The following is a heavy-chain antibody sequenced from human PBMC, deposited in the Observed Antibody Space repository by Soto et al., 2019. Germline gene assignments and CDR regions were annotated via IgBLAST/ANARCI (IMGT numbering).Heavy chain of an antibody. CDR1: GFSFSNVW. CDR3: TTYSTQTFCDGGPCYSVQTKIHDS. J-gene: IGHJ4*02. Sequence: EVQLVESGGGLVKPGGSLTLSCAASGFSFSNVWMSWVRQAPGKGLEWVGHIKSKSVGGTTDYTAPVKGRFTISRDDSKVTLYLHMSSLKTEDTAVYYCTTYSTQTFCDGGPCYSVQTKIHDSLCQRILVTVSS. CDR2: IKSKSVGGTT. D-gene: IGHD2-15*01. V-gene: IGHV3-15*01.